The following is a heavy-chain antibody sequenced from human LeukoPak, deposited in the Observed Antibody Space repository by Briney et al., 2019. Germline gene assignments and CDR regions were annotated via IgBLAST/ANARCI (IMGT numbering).Heavy chain of an antibody. CDR1: GYTSTGYY. J-gene: IGHJ5*02. CDR3: ARELHDYGDPNWFDP. D-gene: IGHD4-17*01. V-gene: IGHV1-2*06. Sequence: ASVKVSCKASGYTSTGYYMHWVRQAPGQGLEWMGRINPNSGGTNYAQKFQGRVTMTRDTSISTAYMELSRLRSDDTAVYYCARELHDYGDPNWFDPWGQGTLVTVSS. CDR2: INPNSGGT.